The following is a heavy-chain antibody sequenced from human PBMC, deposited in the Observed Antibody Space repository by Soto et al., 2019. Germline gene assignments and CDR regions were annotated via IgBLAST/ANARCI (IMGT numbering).Heavy chain of an antibody. CDR2: TSGSDGST. D-gene: IGHD2-15*01. CDR1: GFTFSSCA. Sequence: GGSLRLSCAVSGFTFSSCAMSWVRHAPGKGMEWVSTTSGSDGSTYYADSVKARFTISRDNSKNTLYLQMNSLRAEDTAVYYCAKCSGGSCYQPLDYWGQGTLVTVSS. CDR3: AKCSGGSCYQPLDY. J-gene: IGHJ4*02. V-gene: IGHV3-23*01.